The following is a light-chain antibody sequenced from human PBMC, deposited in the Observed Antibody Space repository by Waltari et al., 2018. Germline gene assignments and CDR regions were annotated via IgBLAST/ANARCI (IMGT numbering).Light chain of an antibody. Sequence: EIVMTQSPATLSVSPGDRATLTCRASQSVTNNLAWYQQKPGQPPTLLIYAVSTRAAGIPARISGSGSGTEFTLTISGLQSEDFAVYYCHQYNDWPQTFGQGTKLDIK. CDR3: HQYNDWPQT. V-gene: IGKV3-15*01. CDR2: AVS. CDR1: QSVTNN. J-gene: IGKJ2*01.